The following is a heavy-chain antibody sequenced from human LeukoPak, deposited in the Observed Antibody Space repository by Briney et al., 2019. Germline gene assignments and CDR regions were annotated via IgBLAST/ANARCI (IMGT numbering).Heavy chain of an antibody. CDR3: TTLDPDY. CDR1: GLTFSGSA. J-gene: IGHJ4*02. V-gene: IGHV3-73*01. CDR2: IRSKANSYAT. Sequence: GGSLRLYCAASGLTFSGSAMHWVRQASGKGLEWVGRIRSKANSYATAYAASVKGRFTISRDDSKNTAYLQMNSLKTEDTAVYYCTTLDPDYWGQGTLVTVSS.